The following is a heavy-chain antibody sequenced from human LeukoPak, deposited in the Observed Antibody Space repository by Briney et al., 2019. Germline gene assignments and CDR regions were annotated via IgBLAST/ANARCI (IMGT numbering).Heavy chain of an antibody. CDR2: IKQDGGEK. D-gene: IGHD4-17*01. CDR1: GFTFSSYW. V-gene: IGHV3-7*01. Sequence: GGSLRLSCAASGFTFSSYWMSWVRQAPGKGLEWVANIKQDGGEKYYVDFVKGRFTISRDNANNSLYLQLNSLRAEDTAVYYCARVPSSSTVTYNWFHPWGQGTLVTVSS. J-gene: IGHJ5*02. CDR3: ARVPSSSTVTYNWFHP.